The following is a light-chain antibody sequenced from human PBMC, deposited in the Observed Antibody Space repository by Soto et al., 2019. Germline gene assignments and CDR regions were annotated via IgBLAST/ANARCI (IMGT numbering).Light chain of an antibody. V-gene: IGLV1-40*01. CDR2: GNN. CDR1: SPNIGTGYD. J-gene: IGLJ3*02. CDR3: QSYDSSLSAWV. Sequence: QHVLTQPPSVSGAPGQRVTISCTGSSPNIGTGYDVHWYQQLPGTAPKLLIYGNNNRPSGVPDRFSGSKSGTSASLAITGLQAEDEADYYCQSYDSSLSAWVFGGGTKLTVL.